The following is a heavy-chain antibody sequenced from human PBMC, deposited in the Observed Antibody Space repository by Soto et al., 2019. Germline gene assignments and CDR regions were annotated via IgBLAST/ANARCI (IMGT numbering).Heavy chain of an antibody. V-gene: IGHV5-51*01. Sequence: GESLKISCTGVGYSFTSYWIGWVRQMPGKGLEWMGIIYPGDSDTRYSPSFQGQVTISADKSITTAYLQWSSLKASDTAMYYCARGYCTTTICDPWFDPWGQGTLVTVST. D-gene: IGHD2-2*01. CDR2: IYPGDSDT. J-gene: IGHJ5*02. CDR3: ARGYCTTTICDPWFDP. CDR1: GYSFTSYW.